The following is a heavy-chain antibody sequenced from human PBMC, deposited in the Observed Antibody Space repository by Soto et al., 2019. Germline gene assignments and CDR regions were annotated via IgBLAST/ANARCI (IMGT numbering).Heavy chain of an antibody. Sequence: QVQLQESGPGLVKPSQTLSLMCTVSGAPISGGDYHWSWVRQPPGKGLEWIGYIFPSGATHYNSSLGSRITMSVETSKSHFSLKLTSVTAADTAVYFCARGSAAKRYFDLWGRGTLGTVSS. D-gene: IGHD5-18*01. CDR2: IFPSGAT. J-gene: IGHJ2*01. CDR3: ARGSAAKRYFDL. CDR1: GAPISGGDYH. V-gene: IGHV4-30-4*01.